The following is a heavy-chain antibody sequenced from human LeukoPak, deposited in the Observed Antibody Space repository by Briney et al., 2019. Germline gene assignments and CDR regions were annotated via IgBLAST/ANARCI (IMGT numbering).Heavy chain of an antibody. V-gene: IGHV3-43*01. CDR1: GFDFGDYT. D-gene: IGHD3-22*01. J-gene: IGHJ4*02. CDR3: ARDIYDSGDFRGDF. CDR2: ISWNSGSI. Sequence: PGGSLRLSCAVSGFDFGDYTMHWVRQPPGKGLEWVSLISWNSGSIKYTESVKGRFTISRDSSKNSLYLQMSSLRTEDTALYYCARDIYDSGDFRGDFWGQGTLVTVSS.